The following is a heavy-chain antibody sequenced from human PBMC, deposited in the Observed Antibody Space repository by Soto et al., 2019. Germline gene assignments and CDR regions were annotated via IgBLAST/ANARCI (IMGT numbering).Heavy chain of an antibody. V-gene: IGHV3-7*01. CDR3: ERGLPWRPIQ. J-gene: IGHJ4*02. CDR2: IKQDGSEK. Sequence: XVCLRLSCAASGFTFSGYCMSWVRQAPGKGLEWVANIKQDGSEKYYVDSVKGRFTISRDNAKNSLYLQMNSLRAEDTAVYYCERGLPWRPIQWGQGTLVTVSS. D-gene: IGHD5-18*01. CDR1: GFTFSGYC.